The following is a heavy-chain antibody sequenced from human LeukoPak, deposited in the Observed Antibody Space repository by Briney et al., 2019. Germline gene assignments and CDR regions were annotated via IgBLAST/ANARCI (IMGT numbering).Heavy chain of an antibody. CDR3: ARANSSGWYVESFDY. CDR1: GFTFSSYE. CDR2: ISSSGSTI. J-gene: IGHJ4*02. D-gene: IGHD6-19*01. Sequence: XCAASGFTFSSYEMNWVRQAPGKGLEWVSYISSSGSTIYYADSVKGRFTISRDNAKNSLYLQMNSLRAEDTAVYYCARANSSGWYVESFDYWGQGTLVTVSS. V-gene: IGHV3-48*03.